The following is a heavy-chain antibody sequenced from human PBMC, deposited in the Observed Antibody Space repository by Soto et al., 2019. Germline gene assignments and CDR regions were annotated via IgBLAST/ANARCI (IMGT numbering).Heavy chain of an antibody. Sequence: VQLQESGPGLVKPSQTLSLTCTVSGGSISSGGYYWSWIRQEPGKGLEWIGYIDYRGSTYYNPSLQSRVTMSIDTSKNQFSLKLSSVTAADTAVYYCASGYSYGFRGAGYYFAYWGQGTLVTVSS. CDR3: ASGYSYGFRGAGYYFAY. CDR2: IDYRGST. D-gene: IGHD5-18*01. CDR1: GGSISSGGYY. V-gene: IGHV4-31*03. J-gene: IGHJ4*02.